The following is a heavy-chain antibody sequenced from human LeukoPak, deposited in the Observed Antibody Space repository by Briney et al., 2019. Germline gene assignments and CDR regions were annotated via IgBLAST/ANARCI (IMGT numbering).Heavy chain of an antibody. Sequence: SETLSLTCTVSGVSISSGDYYWTWIRQPPGKGLEWIAYMYYSGSTYYNPSLKSRVTISVDTSKNQFSLKLSSVTAADTAVYYCARGPRWLQDYFNYWGQGTLVTVSS. CDR3: ARGPRWLQDYFNY. J-gene: IGHJ4*02. V-gene: IGHV4-30-4*01. CDR2: MYYSGST. CDR1: GVSISSGDYY. D-gene: IGHD5-24*01.